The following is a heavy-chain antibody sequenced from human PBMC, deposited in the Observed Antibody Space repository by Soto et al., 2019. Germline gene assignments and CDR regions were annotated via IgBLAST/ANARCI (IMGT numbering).Heavy chain of an antibody. Sequence: VQLVESGGGLVQPGASLRLSCAASGFTVNNNYMSWVRQAPGKGLEWVSVIYSGGTTYYADSVKGRFTISRDNSKNTLYLQMNSLRGDDTAVYYCAREGVPAASLEYWGQGTLVTVSS. V-gene: IGHV3-53*04. J-gene: IGHJ4*02. CDR2: IYSGGTT. D-gene: IGHD2-2*01. CDR1: GFTVNNNY. CDR3: AREGVPAASLEY.